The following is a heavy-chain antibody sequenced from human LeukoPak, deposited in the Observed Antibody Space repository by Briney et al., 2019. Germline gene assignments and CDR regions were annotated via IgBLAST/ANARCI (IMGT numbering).Heavy chain of an antibody. J-gene: IGHJ3*02. V-gene: IGHV3-21*01. CDR3: ASGRSDAFDI. Sequence: GGSLRLSCAASGFTFSSYSMNWVRQAPGKGLEWVSSISSSSSYIYYADSVRGRFTISRDNAKNSLYLQMNSLRAEDTAVYYCASGRSDAFDIWGQGTMVTVSS. D-gene: IGHD1-26*01. CDR2: ISSSSSYI. CDR1: GFTFSSYS.